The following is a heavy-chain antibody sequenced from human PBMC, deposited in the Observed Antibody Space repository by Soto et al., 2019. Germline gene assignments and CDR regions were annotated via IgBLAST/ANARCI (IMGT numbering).Heavy chain of an antibody. CDR2: ISGGGVTT. CDR3: AKDRDDIGMVDAFEI. CDR1: GFTFSSYA. V-gene: IGHV3-23*01. J-gene: IGHJ3*02. Sequence: GGSLRLSCAASGFTFSSYAMTWVRQAPGKGLEYVSAISGGGVTTYYADSMKGRFTISRDNSKNTLYLQMNSLRAEDTAVYYCAKDRDDIGMVDAFEIWGQGTMVTVSS. D-gene: IGHD2-15*01.